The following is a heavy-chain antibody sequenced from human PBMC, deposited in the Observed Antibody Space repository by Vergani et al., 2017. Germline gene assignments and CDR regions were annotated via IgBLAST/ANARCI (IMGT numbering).Heavy chain of an antibody. CDR2: ISYDGSNK. V-gene: IGHV3-30-3*01. Sequence: QVQLVESGGGVVQPGRSLRLSCAASGFTFSSYAMHWVRQAPGRGLEWVAVISYDGSNKYYADSVKGRFTISRDNSKNTLYLQMNSLRAEDTAVYYCASPMVREVIMPPHYWSQGTLVTVSS. D-gene: IGHD3-10*01. CDR1: GFTFSSYA. CDR3: ASPMVREVIMPPHY. J-gene: IGHJ4*02.